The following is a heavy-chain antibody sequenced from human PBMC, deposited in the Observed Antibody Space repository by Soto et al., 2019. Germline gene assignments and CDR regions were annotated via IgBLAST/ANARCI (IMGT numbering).Heavy chain of an antibody. CDR2: TYPGDSDT. D-gene: IGHD6-13*01. Sequence: PGESLKISCKGSGYSFTSYWIGWVRQMPGKGLEWMGITYPGDSDTRYSPSFQGQVTISADKSISTAYLQWSSLKASDTAMYYCARHITHDSSSWSDKLYYYYGMDVWGQGTTVTVS. J-gene: IGHJ6*02. V-gene: IGHV5-51*01. CDR3: ARHITHDSSSWSDKLYYYYGMDV. CDR1: GYSFTSYW.